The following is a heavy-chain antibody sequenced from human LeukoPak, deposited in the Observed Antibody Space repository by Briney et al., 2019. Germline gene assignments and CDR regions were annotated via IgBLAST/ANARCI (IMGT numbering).Heavy chain of an antibody. CDR3: AKVSLVSGYFNTANFDY. Sequence: GGSLRLSCAASGFTFSDYYMSWIHQAPGKGLEWVSYISSSGSTIYYADSVKGRFTISRDNAKNSLYLQMNSLRAEDTAVYYCAKVSLVSGYFNTANFDYWGQGTLVTVSS. CDR1: GFTFSDYY. D-gene: IGHD3-22*01. V-gene: IGHV3-11*01. CDR2: ISSSGSTI. J-gene: IGHJ4*02.